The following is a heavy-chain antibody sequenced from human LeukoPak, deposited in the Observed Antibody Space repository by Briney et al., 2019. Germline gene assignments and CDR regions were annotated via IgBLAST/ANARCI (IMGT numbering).Heavy chain of an antibody. Sequence: PSDTLSLTCTVSGGSISRYYWSWLRQPPGKGLEWIGYIYYSGSTSYNPSLKSRVTISVDTSKNQFSLNLSSVTAADTAVYYCARVVAATQNFDYWGQGTLVTVSS. V-gene: IGHV4-59*07. CDR1: GGSISRYY. D-gene: IGHD2-15*01. CDR3: ARVVAATQNFDY. CDR2: IYYSGST. J-gene: IGHJ4*02.